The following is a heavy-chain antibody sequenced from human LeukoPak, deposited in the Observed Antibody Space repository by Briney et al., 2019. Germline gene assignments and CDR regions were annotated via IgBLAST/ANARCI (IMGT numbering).Heavy chain of an antibody. J-gene: IGHJ3*02. Sequence: GGSLRLSCAASGFTVSSNYMSWVRQAPGKGLEWVSVIYSGGTTYYADSVKGRFTISRDNSKNTLYLQMNSLRAEDTAVYYCASAEARHDAFDIWGQGTMVTVSS. CDR3: ASAEARHDAFDI. D-gene: IGHD6-6*01. V-gene: IGHV3-53*05. CDR1: GFTVSSNY. CDR2: IYSGGTT.